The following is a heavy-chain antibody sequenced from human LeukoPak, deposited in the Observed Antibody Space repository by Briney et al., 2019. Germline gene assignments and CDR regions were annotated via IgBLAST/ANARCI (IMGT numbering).Heavy chain of an antibody. V-gene: IGHV4-39*07. CDR1: GGSISSSSYY. J-gene: IGHJ1*01. Sequence: SETLSLTCTVSGGSISSSSYYWGWIRQPPGKGLEWIGSIYYSGSTYYNPSLKSRVTISVDTSKNQFSLKLSSVTAADTAVYYCARGDYYDSSGYYFSPAEYFQHWGQGTLVTVSS. CDR3: ARGDYYDSSGYYFSPAEYFQH. D-gene: IGHD3-22*01. CDR2: IYYSGST.